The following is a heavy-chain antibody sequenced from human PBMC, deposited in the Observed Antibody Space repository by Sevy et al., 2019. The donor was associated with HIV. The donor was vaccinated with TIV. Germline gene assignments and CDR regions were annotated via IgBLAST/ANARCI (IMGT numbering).Heavy chain of an antibody. Sequence: GGSLRLSCAASRFTFSSYAMNWVRQAPGKGLEWVSGISGSGFSTYYADSVKGRFTISRDNSKNTLYLQMYSLRAEDXXXXXCXXXXXVXFXDSSGGMDVWGQGTTVTVSS. CDR1: RFTFSSYA. CDR3: XXXXXVXFXDSSGGMDV. J-gene: IGHJ6*02. V-gene: IGHV3-23*01. D-gene: IGHD6-25*01. CDR2: ISGSGFST.